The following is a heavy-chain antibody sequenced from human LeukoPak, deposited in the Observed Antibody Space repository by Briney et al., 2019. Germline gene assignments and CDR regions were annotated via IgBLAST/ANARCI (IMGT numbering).Heavy chain of an antibody. CDR2: IIPIFGTA. D-gene: IGHD3-22*01. CDR1: GGTFSSYA. J-gene: IGHJ6*03. V-gene: IGHV1-69*13. Sequence: GASVNVSCKASGGTFSSYAISWVRQAPGQGLKWMGGIIPIFGTANYAQKFQGRVTITADESTSTAYMELSSLRSEDTAVYYCASRYYYDSSGLYYYMDVWGKGTTVTVSS. CDR3: ASRYYYDSSGLYYYMDV.